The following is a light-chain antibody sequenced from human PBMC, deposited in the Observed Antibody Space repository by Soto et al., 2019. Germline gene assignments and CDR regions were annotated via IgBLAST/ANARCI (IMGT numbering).Light chain of an antibody. CDR3: QLSGSLVWT. Sequence: IVMTQSSATLSVSPGERATLSCRASQSVRNNLAGHKQKPGQAPRLLIDGASSRATGIPDRFSGSGSGTDFTLTIIRLEPEDFVVDYCQLSGSLVWTFCQVTMVDI. CDR2: GAS. V-gene: IGKV3-20*01. J-gene: IGKJ1*01. CDR1: QSVRNN.